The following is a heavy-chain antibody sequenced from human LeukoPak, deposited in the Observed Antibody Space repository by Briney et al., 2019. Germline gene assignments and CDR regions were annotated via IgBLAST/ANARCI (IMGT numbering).Heavy chain of an antibody. J-gene: IGHJ4*02. Sequence: SETLSLTCTVSGGSISSYYWSWIRQPPGKGLEWIGYIYYSGSTNYNPSLKGRVTISVDTSKNQFSLKLSSVTAADTAVYYCARNPVTMVRGVIPESGAPDYWGQGTLVTVSS. CDR3: ARNPVTMVRGVIPESGAPDY. CDR2: IYYSGST. D-gene: IGHD3-10*01. V-gene: IGHV4-59*08. CDR1: GGSISSYY.